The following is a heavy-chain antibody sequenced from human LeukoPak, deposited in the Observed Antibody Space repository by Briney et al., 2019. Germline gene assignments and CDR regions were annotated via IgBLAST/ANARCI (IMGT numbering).Heavy chain of an antibody. V-gene: IGHV4-39*01. CDR2: INYSGTT. J-gene: IGHJ4*02. CDR1: GGAIISDNFY. Sequence: SETLSLTCTVSGGAIISDNFYWGWVRQPPGKGLEWVGSINYSGTTYYNPSLRSRVSISVDTSRTKFFLRLNSVTDADTAVYYCGRLFDSWGQGILVTVSS. CDR3: GRLFDS.